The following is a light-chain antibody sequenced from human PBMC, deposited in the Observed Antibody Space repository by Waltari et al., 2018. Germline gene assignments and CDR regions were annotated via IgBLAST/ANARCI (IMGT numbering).Light chain of an antibody. V-gene: IGKV1-5*03. CDR1: QSISKW. Sequence: DIQLTQSPSTLSASVGDRFTITCRASQSISKWLSCYQQKPGKAPKLLIYKASTLESGVPSRFSCSGAGTEFTLTISSLQPDDFATYYCQQYNSYSLLTFGGGTKVEIK. J-gene: IGKJ4*01. CDR3: QQYNSYSLLT. CDR2: KAS.